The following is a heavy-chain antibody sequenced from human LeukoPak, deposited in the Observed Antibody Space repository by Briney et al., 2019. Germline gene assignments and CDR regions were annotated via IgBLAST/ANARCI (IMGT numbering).Heavy chain of an antibody. CDR3: ARGYGGKDY. J-gene: IGHJ4*02. CDR2: INHSGST. CDR1: GGSFSGYY. D-gene: IGHD4-17*01. V-gene: IGHV4-34*01. Sequence: SETLSLTCAVYGGSFSGYYWSWIRQPPGKGLEWIGEINHSGSTNYNPSLKGRVTISVDTSKNQFSLKLSSVTATDTAVYYCARGYGGKDYWGQGTLVTVSS.